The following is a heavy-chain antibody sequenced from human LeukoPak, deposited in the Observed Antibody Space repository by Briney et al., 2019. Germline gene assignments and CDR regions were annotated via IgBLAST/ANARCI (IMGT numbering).Heavy chain of an antibody. D-gene: IGHD3-10*01. J-gene: IGHJ4*02. V-gene: IGHV1-18*01. CDR2: ISAYNGNT. CDR1: GYTFTSYG. CDR3: ARVVTMVRGKLKDFGY. Sequence: ASVKVSCKASGYTFTSYGISWVRQAPGQGLEWMGWISAYNGNTNYAQKLQGRVTMTTDTSTSTAYMELRSLRSDDTAVYYCARVVTMVRGKLKDFGYWGQGTLVTVSS.